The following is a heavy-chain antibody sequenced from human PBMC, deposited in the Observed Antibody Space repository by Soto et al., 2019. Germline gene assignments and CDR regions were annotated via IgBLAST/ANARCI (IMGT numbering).Heavy chain of an antibody. D-gene: IGHD2-2*02. Sequence: QVQLVESGGGLVKPGGSLRLSCAASGFTFSDYYMSWIRQAPGKGLEWVSYISSSGSTIYYADSVKGRFTISRENAKNSLYLQMNSLRAEDTAVYYCARDVPATAIPPDAFDIWGQGTMVTVSS. CDR3: ARDVPATAIPPDAFDI. CDR1: GFTFSDYY. J-gene: IGHJ3*02. V-gene: IGHV3-11*01. CDR2: ISSSGSTI.